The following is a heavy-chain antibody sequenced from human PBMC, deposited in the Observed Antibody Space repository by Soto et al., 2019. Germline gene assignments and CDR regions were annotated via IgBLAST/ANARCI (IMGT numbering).Heavy chain of an antibody. D-gene: IGHD4-17*01. J-gene: IGHJ3*02. Sequence: EVQLVESGGGLVQPGGSLRLSCAASGFTFSSYWMHWVRQAPGKGLVWVSRINSDGSSTSYADSVKGRFTISRDNAKNTLYLQMNSLRAEDTAVYYCARDVRVRGDYDAFDIWGQGTMVTVSS. CDR2: INSDGSST. CDR1: GFTFSSYW. CDR3: ARDVRVRGDYDAFDI. V-gene: IGHV3-74*01.